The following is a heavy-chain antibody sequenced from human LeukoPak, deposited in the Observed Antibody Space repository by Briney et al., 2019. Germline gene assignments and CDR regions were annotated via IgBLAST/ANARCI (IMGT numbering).Heavy chain of an antibody. V-gene: IGHV4-59*01. CDR2: IYYSGST. Sequence: SETLSLTCTVSGGSISSYYWSWIRQPPGKGLEWIGYIYYSGSTNYNPSLKSRVTISVDTSKNQFSLKLSSVTAADTAVYYCARANARHDFWSGHPEDFDYWGQGTLVTVSS. D-gene: IGHD3-3*01. CDR1: GGSISSYY. J-gene: IGHJ4*02. CDR3: ARANARHDFWSGHPEDFDY.